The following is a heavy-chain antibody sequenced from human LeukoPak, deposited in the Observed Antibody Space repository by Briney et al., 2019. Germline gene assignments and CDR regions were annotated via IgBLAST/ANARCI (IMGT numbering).Heavy chain of an antibody. J-gene: IGHJ6*03. CDR1: GFTFNTYG. Sequence: PGGSLRLSCGASGFTFNTYGMHWVRQAPGKGLEWVAFIRYDGSTKYHADSVKGRFTISRDNSKNTLYLQMNSLRGGDTAVYYCAKGHPAVNYYFYMDVWGKGTTVTVSS. CDR3: AKGHPAVNYYFYMDV. V-gene: IGHV3-30*02. CDR2: IRYDGSTK. D-gene: IGHD2-2*01.